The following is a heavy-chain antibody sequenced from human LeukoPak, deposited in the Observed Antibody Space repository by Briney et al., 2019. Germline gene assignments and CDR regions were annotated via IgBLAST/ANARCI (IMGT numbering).Heavy chain of an antibody. CDR2: LDWKSQRI. J-gene: IGHJ4*02. Sequence: GGSLRLSCAASGFKFDDYAMHWVRQVPGKGPEWVSGLDWKSQRIAYADSVRGRFTVSRDNAKNSLYLQMNSLRAEDTAVYYCAKDQGHYYGSGSSYFDYWGQGTLVTVSS. CDR1: GFKFDDYA. CDR3: AKDQGHYYGSGSSYFDY. D-gene: IGHD3-10*01. V-gene: IGHV3-9*01.